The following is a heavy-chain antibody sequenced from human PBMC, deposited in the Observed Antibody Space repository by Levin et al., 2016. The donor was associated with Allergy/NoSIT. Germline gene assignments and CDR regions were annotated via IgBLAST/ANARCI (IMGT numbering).Heavy chain of an antibody. V-gene: IGHV2-26*01. J-gene: IGHJ6*02. Sequence: WIRQPPGKALEWLAHIFSNDEKSYSTSLKSRLTISKDTSKSQVVLTMTNMGPVDTATYYCARILPGGSITAGYLDVWGQGTTVTVSS. CDR2: IFSNDEK. CDR3: ARILPGGSITAGYLDV. D-gene: IGHD6-25*01.